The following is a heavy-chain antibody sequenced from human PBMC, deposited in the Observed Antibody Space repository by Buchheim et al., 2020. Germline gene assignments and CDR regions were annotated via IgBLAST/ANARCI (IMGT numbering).Heavy chain of an antibody. V-gene: IGHV3-23*01. J-gene: IGHJ4*02. Sequence: EVQLLESGGGLVQPGGSLRLSFAASGFTFSSYAMSWVRQAPGTGLECVSAISGSCVSPYYAVSVMGRFPFSRDNSKNTLYLQMNSLRAEDTAVYYCAKVADSGSYDVFLDYWGQGTL. CDR3: AKVADSGSYDVFLDY. CDR1: GFTFSSYA. D-gene: IGHD1-26*01. CDR2: ISGSCVSP.